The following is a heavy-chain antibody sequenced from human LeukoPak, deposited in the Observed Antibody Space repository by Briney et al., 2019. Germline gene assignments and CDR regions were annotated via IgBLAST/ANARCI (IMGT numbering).Heavy chain of an antibody. V-gene: IGHV4-61*02. CDR2: FYNSGRT. CDR3: ARGDLKSDWFDP. Sequence: PSETLSLTCTVSGDSISSDLYYWNWIRQPAGKGLEWIGRFYNSGRTNFNPTLKGRVTISADTSKNQFSLKLRSVTAADTAVYYCARGDLKSDWFDPWGQGTLVIVST. J-gene: IGHJ5*02. D-gene: IGHD3-3*01. CDR1: GDSISSDLYY.